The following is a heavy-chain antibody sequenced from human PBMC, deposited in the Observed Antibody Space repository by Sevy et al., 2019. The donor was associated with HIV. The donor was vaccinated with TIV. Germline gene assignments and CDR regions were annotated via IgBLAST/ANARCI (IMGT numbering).Heavy chain of an antibody. D-gene: IGHD6-19*01. CDR1: GDSVSSNSAA. J-gene: IGHJ4*02. CDR3: ARGVGTGIAVAFDY. Sequence: SQTLSLTCAISGDSVSSNSAAWNWIRQSPSRGLEWQGRTSYRSKWYNDFAVSVKSRITINPDTSKNQFSLQLNSVTPEDTAMYYCARGVGTGIAVAFDYWVQGTLVTVSS. CDR2: TSYRSKWYN. V-gene: IGHV6-1*01.